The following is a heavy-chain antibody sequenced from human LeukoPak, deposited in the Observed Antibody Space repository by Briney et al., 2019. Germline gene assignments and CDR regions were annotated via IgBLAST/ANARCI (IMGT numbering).Heavy chain of an antibody. D-gene: IGHD1-26*01. CDR2: ICSDGDT. V-gene: IGHV3-53*03. CDR1: GGSISSSSYY. CDR3: ARKQGWELLSAFDI. J-gene: IGHJ3*02. Sequence: ETLSLTCTVSGGSISSSSYYWGWIRQPPGKGLEWVSVICSDGDTYYADSVKGRFTISRDNAKNSLYLQMNSLRAEDTAVYYCARKQGWELLSAFDIWGQGTMVTVSS.